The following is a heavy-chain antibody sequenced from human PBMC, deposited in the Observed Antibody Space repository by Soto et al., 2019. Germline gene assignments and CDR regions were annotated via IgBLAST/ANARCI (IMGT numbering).Heavy chain of an antibody. D-gene: IGHD3-10*01. V-gene: IGHV4-31*03. CDR3: ARGAMVRGVIIQPHFDY. Sequence: TSETLSLTCTVSGGSISSGGYYWSWIRQHPGKGLEWIGYIYYSGSTYYNPSLKSRVTISVDTSKNQFSLKLSSVTAADTAVYYCARGAMVRGVIIQPHFDYWGQGTLVTVS. CDR2: IYYSGST. CDR1: GGSISSGGYY. J-gene: IGHJ4*02.